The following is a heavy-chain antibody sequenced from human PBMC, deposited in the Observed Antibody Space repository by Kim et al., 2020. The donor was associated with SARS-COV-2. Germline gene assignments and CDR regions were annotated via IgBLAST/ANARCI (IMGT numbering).Heavy chain of an antibody. CDR1: GYTFTSYG. CDR3: ARDPARITGTTDGWFDP. Sequence: ASVKVSCKASGYTFTSYGISWVRQAPGQGLEWMGWISAYNGNTNYAQKLQGRVTMTTDTSTSTAYMELRSLRSDDTAVYYCARDPARITGTTDGWFDPWGQGTLVTVSS. J-gene: IGHJ5*02. CDR2: ISAYNGNT. D-gene: IGHD1-7*01. V-gene: IGHV1-18*04.